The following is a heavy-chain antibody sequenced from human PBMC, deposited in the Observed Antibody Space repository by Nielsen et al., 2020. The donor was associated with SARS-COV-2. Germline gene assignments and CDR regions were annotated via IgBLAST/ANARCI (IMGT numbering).Heavy chain of an antibody. CDR3: AKELEVGCHYIDV. Sequence: GGSLRLSCTASGFALSAYGMDWVRQVPGRGLEWLAHIRMSDGATQYADSVRGRFTISRDNAKNSLYLQMNSLRDEDTAVYFCAKELEVGCHYIDVWGKGTTVTVSS. CDR2: IRMSDGAT. V-gene: IGHV3-48*02. D-gene: IGHD3-22*01. CDR1: GFALSAYG. J-gene: IGHJ6*03.